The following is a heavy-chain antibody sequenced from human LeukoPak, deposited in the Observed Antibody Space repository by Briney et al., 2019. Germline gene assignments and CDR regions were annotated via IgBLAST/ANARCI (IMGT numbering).Heavy chain of an antibody. CDR3: ARITFIAAAGKETPPGVPPPGFDY. CDR1: GFTVSSNY. J-gene: IGHJ4*02. CDR2: ISSSSSYI. V-gene: IGHV3-21*01. Sequence: GGSLRLSCAASGFTVSSNYMSWVRQAPGKGLEWVSSISSSSSYIYYADSVKGRFTISRDNAKNSLYLQMNSLRAEDTAVYYCARITFIAAAGKETPPGVPPPGFDYWGQGTLVTVSS. D-gene: IGHD6-13*01.